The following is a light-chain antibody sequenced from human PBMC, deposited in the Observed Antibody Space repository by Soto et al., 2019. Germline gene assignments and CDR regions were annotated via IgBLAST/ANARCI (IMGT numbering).Light chain of an antibody. CDR3: QQTNTFPYT. CDR2: TAS. J-gene: IGKJ2*01. V-gene: IGKV1D-12*01. CDR1: QLISTW. Sequence: DIQMTQSPSSVSASVGDRVTITCRASQLISTWLAWYQQKPGKAPKLLIYTASSLQSGVPSRFSGSGSGTDFTLTNSRLQPEDFATYYCQQTNTFPYTFGQGTKLEI.